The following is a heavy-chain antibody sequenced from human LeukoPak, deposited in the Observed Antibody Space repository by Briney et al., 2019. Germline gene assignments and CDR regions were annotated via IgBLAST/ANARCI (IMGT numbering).Heavy chain of an antibody. CDR1: GGSISSYY. J-gene: IGHJ3*02. CDR3: ASRIGATSAFDI. D-gene: IGHD1-26*01. Sequence: SETLSLTCTVSGGSISSYYWSWIRQPPGKGLEWIGYIYYSGSTNYNPSLKSRVTISVDTSKNQFSLKLSSATAADTAVYYCASRIGATSAFDIWGQGTMVTVSS. CDR2: IYYSGST. V-gene: IGHV4-59*01.